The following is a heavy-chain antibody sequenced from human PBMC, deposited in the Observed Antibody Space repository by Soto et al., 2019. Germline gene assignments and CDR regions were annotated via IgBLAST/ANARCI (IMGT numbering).Heavy chain of an antibody. CDR1: GFTFSSYD. CDR3: ARVRLAGIIDY. J-gene: IGHJ4*02. D-gene: IGHD6-25*01. V-gene: IGHV3-13*01. Sequence: GGSLRLSCAASGFTFSSYDMHWVRQATGKGLEWVSAIGTAGDTYYPGSVKGRFTISRENAKNSLYLQMNSLRAEDTAVYYCARVRLAGIIDYWGQGTLVTVSS. CDR2: IGTAGDT.